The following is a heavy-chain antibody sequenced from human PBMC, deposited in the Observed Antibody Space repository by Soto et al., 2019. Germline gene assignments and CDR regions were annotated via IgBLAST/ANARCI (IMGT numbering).Heavy chain of an antibody. CDR3: ARGLSMITFGGVLVNHDAFDI. CDR1: GYTFTGYY. V-gene: IGHV1-2*04. CDR2: INPNSGGT. J-gene: IGHJ3*02. D-gene: IGHD3-16*02. Sequence: ASVKVSCKASGYTFTGYYMHWVRQAPGQGLEWMGWINPNSGGTNYAQKFQGWVTMTRDTSISTAYMELSRLRSDDTAVYYCARGLSMITFGGVLVNHDAFDIWGQGTIVTVSS.